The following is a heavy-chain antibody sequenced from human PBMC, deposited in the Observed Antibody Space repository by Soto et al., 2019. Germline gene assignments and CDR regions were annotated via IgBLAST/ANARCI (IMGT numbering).Heavy chain of an antibody. CDR2: ISYDGSNK. J-gene: IGHJ6*02. CDR3: ARAIQWLVPSYGMDV. D-gene: IGHD6-19*01. CDR1: GFTFSSYA. V-gene: IGHV3-30-3*01. Sequence: GGSLRLSCAASGFTFSSYAMHWVRQAPGKGLEWVAVISYDGSNKYYADSVKGRFTISRDNSKNTLYLQMNSLRAEDTAAYYCARAIQWLVPSYGMDVWGQGTTVTVSS.